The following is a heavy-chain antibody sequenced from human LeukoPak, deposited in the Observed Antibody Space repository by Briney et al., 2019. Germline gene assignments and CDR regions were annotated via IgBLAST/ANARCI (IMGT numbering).Heavy chain of an antibody. J-gene: IGHJ6*02. Sequence: PSETLSLTCSVSGGSINSDYWNWIRQPPGKGLEWIGYMYHYGGTNYNPSLKSRVTISVDTSKNQFSLKLSSVTAADTAVYYCARGPRITIFGVPYYYYGMDVWGQGTTVTVSS. V-gene: IGHV4-59*12. CDR1: GGSINSDY. CDR3: ARGPRITIFGVPYYYYGMDV. D-gene: IGHD3-3*01. CDR2: MYHYGGT.